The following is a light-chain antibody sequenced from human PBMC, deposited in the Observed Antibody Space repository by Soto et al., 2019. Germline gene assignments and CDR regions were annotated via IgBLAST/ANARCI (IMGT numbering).Light chain of an antibody. CDR1: QSISSW. Sequence: DIQMTQSPSTLSASVGDRVTITCRASQSISSWLAWYQQKPGKAPKLLSYKASSLESGVPSRFSGSGAGTEFTLTISSLQPADFATYYCQQYNSYSWTFGQGTKVEIK. V-gene: IGKV1-5*03. CDR2: KAS. J-gene: IGKJ1*01. CDR3: QQYNSYSWT.